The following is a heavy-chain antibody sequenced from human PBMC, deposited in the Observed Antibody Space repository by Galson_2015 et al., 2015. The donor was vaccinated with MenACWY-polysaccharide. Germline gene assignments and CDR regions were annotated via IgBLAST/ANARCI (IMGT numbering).Heavy chain of an antibody. V-gene: IGHV1-8*01. D-gene: IGHD3-22*01. Sequence: SVKVSCKASGYTFTSYDINWVRQAPGQGLEWMGWMNPNSGNTGYAQKFQGRVTMNRNTSISTAYMELSSLRSEDTAVYYCARGAPYDSSGYPDDSDAFDIWGQGTMVTVSS. CDR3: ARGAPYDSSGYPDDSDAFDI. CDR1: GYTFTSYD. J-gene: IGHJ3*02. CDR2: MNPNSGNT.